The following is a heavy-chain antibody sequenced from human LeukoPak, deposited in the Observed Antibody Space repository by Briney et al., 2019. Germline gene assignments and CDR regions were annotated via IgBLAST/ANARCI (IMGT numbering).Heavy chain of an antibody. CDR1: GFTFDDYA. CDR3: AKDGFRSSGWPNWFDP. Sequence: PGGSLRLSCAASGFTFDDYAMHWVRQAPGKGLEWVSGISWNSGSIGYADSVKGRFTISRDNAKNSLYLQMNSLRAEDTAVYYCAKDGFRSSGWPNWFDPWGQGTLVTVSS. CDR2: ISWNSGSI. J-gene: IGHJ5*02. D-gene: IGHD6-19*01. V-gene: IGHV3-9*01.